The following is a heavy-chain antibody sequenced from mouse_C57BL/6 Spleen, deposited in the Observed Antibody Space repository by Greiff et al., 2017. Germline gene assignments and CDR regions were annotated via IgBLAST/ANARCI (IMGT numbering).Heavy chain of an antibody. CDR1: GYTFTDYE. Sequence: QVHVKQSGAELVRPGASVTLSCKASGYTFTDYEMHWVKQTPVHGLEWIGAIDPETGGTAYNQKFKGKAILTADKSSSTAYMELRSLTSEDSAVYYCTSARDYAMDYWGQGTSVTVSS. V-gene: IGHV1-15*01. CDR3: TSARDYAMDY. J-gene: IGHJ4*01. CDR2: IDPETGGT.